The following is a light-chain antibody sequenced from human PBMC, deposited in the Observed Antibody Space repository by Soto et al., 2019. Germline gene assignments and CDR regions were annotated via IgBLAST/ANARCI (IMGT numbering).Light chain of an antibody. V-gene: IGLV2-8*01. CDR3: SSYAGSNHYV. Sequence: QSALTQPPSASGSPGQSVTISCTGTSSDVGGYNYVSWYQQHPGEAPKLMIYEVSKRPSGVPDRFSGSKSGNTASLTVSGLQAEDEADYYCSSYAGSNHYVFGPGTKVTVL. J-gene: IGLJ1*01. CDR1: SSDVGGYNY. CDR2: EVS.